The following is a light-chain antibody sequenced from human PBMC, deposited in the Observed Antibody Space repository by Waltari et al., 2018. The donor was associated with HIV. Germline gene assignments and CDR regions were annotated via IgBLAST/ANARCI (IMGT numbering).Light chain of an antibody. CDR2: GNT. CDR1: SSNIGAGYD. V-gene: IGLV1-40*01. J-gene: IGLJ3*02. CDR3: QSYDSSLSAWV. Sequence: QSVLTQPPSASGAPGQRVTISRTGSSSNIGAGYDVHWYQQFPGTAPKLLIYGNTDRRAGVPDRFSGSKSGTSASLAITWLQAEDEADYYCQSYDSSLSAWVFGGGTKLTVL.